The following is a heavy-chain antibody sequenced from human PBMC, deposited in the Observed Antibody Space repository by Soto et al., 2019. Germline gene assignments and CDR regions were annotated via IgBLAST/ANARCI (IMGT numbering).Heavy chain of an antibody. J-gene: IGHJ3*01. D-gene: IGHD2-21*02. CDR1: GGSISSSSW. V-gene: IGHV4-4*02. Sequence: SETLSLTCDVSGGSISSSSWWTWVRQSPGKGLEWIGEIYHAGSPNYNPSFQSRVTILADKSKNHFSLRLTSVTAADTAIYYCARGLSFRGDFDVWGQGTKVPVSS. CDR3: ARGLSFRGDFDV. CDR2: IYHAGSP.